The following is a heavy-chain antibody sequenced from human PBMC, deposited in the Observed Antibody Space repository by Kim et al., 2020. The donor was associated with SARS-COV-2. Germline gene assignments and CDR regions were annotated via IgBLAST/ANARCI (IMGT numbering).Heavy chain of an antibody. CDR3: AMREGDITLVGVVTHKWFDP. CDR1: GYRFISYG. Sequence: ASVKVSCKASGYRFISYGISWVRQAPGQGLEWMGWISAYNGNTNYAQKVQGRVNMTTDTSTSTAYMELRNLRSDDTAVYYCAMREGDITLVGVVTHKWFDPWGQGTLVTVSS. J-gene: IGHJ5*02. V-gene: IGHV1-18*01. D-gene: IGHD3-3*01. CDR2: ISAYNGNT.